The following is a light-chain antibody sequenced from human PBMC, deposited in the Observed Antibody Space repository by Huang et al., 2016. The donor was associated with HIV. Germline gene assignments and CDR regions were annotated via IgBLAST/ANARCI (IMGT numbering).Light chain of an antibody. CDR3: QQYNTWPPNT. CDR2: GAS. V-gene: IGKV3-15*01. Sequence: ETVMTQSPATLSLSPGERATLSCRASQSVSTNVACYQQKPGQAPRLLLLGASTRATGIPARFSGTGSGTEFTLTISSLQSEDFAVYYCQQYNTWPPNTFGQGTKLEIK. CDR1: QSVSTN. J-gene: IGKJ2*01.